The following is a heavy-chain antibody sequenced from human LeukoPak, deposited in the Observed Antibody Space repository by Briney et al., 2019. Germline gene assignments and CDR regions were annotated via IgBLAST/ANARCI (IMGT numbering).Heavy chain of an antibody. J-gene: IGHJ5*02. CDR2: INPHSGGT. Sequence: GASVKVSCKASGYTFTGYYMHWVRQAPGQGLEWMGWINPHSGGTNYAQKFQGRVTMTRDTSISTAYMELSRLRSDDTAVYYCARVDYCSSTSCSHNWFDPWGQGTLVTVSS. V-gene: IGHV1-2*02. CDR1: GYTFTGYY. D-gene: IGHD2-2*01. CDR3: ARVDYCSSTSCSHNWFDP.